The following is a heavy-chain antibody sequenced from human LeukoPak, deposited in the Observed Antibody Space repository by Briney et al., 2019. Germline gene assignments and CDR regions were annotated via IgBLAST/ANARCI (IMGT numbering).Heavy chain of an antibody. V-gene: IGHV3-48*03. Sequence: GGSLRLSCAASGFTFRSFEMNWVRQAPGKGLEWVSYISSSSSTIYYADSVKGRFTISRDNAKNSLYLQMNSLRAEDTAVYYCARDFAYWGQGTLVTVSS. CDR2: ISSSSSTI. J-gene: IGHJ4*02. CDR3: ARDFAY. CDR1: GFTFRSFE.